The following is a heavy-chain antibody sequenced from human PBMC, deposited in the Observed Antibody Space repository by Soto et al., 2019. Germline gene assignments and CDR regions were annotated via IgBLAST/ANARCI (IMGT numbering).Heavy chain of an antibody. V-gene: IGHV3-23*01. D-gene: IGHD3-3*01. CDR1: GFTFSSYA. CDR3: AKDVSGVVITFSLPPAFDI. J-gene: IGHJ3*02. Sequence: PGGSLRLSCAASGFTFSSYAMSWVRQAPGKGLEWVSAISGSGGSTYYADSVKGRFTISRDNSKNTLYLQMNSLRAEDTAVYYCAKDVSGVVITFSLPPAFDIWGQGTMVTVSS. CDR2: ISGSGGST.